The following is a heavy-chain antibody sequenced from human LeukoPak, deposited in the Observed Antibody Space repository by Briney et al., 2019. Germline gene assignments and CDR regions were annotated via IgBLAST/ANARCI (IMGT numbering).Heavy chain of an antibody. D-gene: IGHD3-22*01. CDR1: GGSISSSSYY. CDR2: IYYSGST. CDR3: ARSPATYYYDSSDY. V-gene: IGHV4-39*01. J-gene: IGHJ4*02. Sequence: KASETLSLTCTVSGGSISSSSYYWGWIRQPPGKGLEWIGSIYYSGSTYYNPSLKSRVTISADTSKNQFSLKLSSVTGADTAVYYCARSPATYYYDSSDYWGQGTLVTVSS.